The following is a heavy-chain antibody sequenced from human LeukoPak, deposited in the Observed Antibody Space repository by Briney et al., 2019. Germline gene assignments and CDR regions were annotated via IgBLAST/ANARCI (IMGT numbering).Heavy chain of an antibody. D-gene: IGHD5-12*01. V-gene: IGHV3-74*01. CDR3: AGVLGYHDAFDF. CDR1: GFTFSTYW. J-gene: IGHJ3*01. CDR2: IKSDGSST. Sequence: GGSLRLSCAASGFTFSTYWMHCVRQAPGKGLVWVSRIKSDGSSTSYADFVKGRFTIYRDNAKNTLYLQMNSLRAEDTSVDYCAGVLGYHDAFDFWGQGTMVTVSS.